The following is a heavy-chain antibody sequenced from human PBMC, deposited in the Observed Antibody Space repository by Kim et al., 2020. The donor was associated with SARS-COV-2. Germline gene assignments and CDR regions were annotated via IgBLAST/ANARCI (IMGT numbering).Heavy chain of an antibody. CDR2: IRYSGSST. V-gene: IGHV3-23*01. CDR1: GFTFSSYS. D-gene: IGHD3-22*01. CDR3: ANTGVYYYDSSGYFDN. Sequence: GGSLRLSCAASGFTFSSYSMSWVRQAPGKGLEWVAGIRYSGSSTYYADSVKGRFTISRDNAKTTLFLQMNSLRAEDTALYYCANTGVYYYDSSGYFDNWGQGTLVIVSS. J-gene: IGHJ4*02.